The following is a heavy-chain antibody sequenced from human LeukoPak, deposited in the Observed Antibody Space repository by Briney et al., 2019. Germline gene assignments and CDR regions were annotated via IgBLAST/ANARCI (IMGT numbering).Heavy chain of an antibody. CDR2: IIPILGIA. J-gene: IGHJ6*02. V-gene: IGHV1-69*04. CDR3: ARDLYCSGGSCYATIYYYYGMDV. Sequence: SSVKVSCKASGGTFSSYAISWVRQAPGQGLEWMGRIIPILGIANYAQKFQGRVTITADKSTSTAYMELSSLRSEDTAVYYCARDLYCSGGSCYATIYYYYGMDVWGQGTTVTVSS. CDR1: GGTFSSYA. D-gene: IGHD2-15*01.